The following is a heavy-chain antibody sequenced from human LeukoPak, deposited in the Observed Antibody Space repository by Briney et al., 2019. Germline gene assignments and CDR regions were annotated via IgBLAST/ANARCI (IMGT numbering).Heavy chain of an antibody. V-gene: IGHV3-23*01. CDR2: ISGSGGST. CDR1: GFTFSSYA. J-gene: IGHJ4*02. D-gene: IGHD3-3*01. CDR3: AKDIKRSELRFLEWLCCPLPDY. Sequence: GGSLRLSCAASGFTFSSYAMSWVRQAPGKGLEWVSAISGSGGSTYYADSVKGRFTISRDNSKNTLYLQMNSLRAEDTAVYYCAKDIKRSELRFLEWLCCPLPDYWGQGTLVTVSS.